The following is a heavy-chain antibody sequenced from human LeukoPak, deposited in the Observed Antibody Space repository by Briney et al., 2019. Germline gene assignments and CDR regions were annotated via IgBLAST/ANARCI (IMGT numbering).Heavy chain of an antibody. CDR3: AKEGLTAPGIAVAGGGYFDY. V-gene: IGHV3-23*01. J-gene: IGHJ4*02. CDR2: ISGSGGST. Sequence: PSETLSLTCTVSGGSISSSNYYWAWIRQAPGKGLEWVSAISGSGGSTCYADSVKGRFTISRDNSKNTLYLQMNSLRAEDTAVYYCAKEGLTAPGIAVAGGGYFDYWGQGTLVTVSS. CDR1: GGSISSSNYY. D-gene: IGHD6-19*01.